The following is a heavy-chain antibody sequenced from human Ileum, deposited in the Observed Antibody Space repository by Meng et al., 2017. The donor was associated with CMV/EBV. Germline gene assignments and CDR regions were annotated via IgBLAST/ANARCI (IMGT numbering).Heavy chain of an antibody. CDR2: ISSSSSYI. CDR1: GFTFSSYS. V-gene: IGHV3-21*01. CDR3: ARDEYCSSTSCSDLYYYGMDV. J-gene: IGHJ6*02. Sequence: GESLKISCAASGFTFSSYSMNWVRQAPGKGLEWVSSISSSSSYIYYADSVKGRFTISRDNAKNSLYLQMNSLRAEDTAEYYCARDEYCSSTSCSDLYYYGMDVWGQGTTVTVSS. D-gene: IGHD2-2*01.